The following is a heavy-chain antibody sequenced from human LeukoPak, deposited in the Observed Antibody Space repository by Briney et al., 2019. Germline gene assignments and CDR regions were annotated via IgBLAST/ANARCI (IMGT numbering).Heavy chain of an antibody. D-gene: IGHD3-10*01. V-gene: IGHV3-74*01. J-gene: IGHJ4*02. CDR3: VSRGGASVLYYFDF. CDR1: GFTFSSYW. Sequence: GGSLRLSCAASGFTFSSYWMHWVRQAPGKGLVWVSRINSDGSSTSYADSVRGRFTISRDNSRNTLYLQMNSLRADDTAVYYCVSRGGASVLYYFDFWGQGTLVTVSS. CDR2: INSDGSST.